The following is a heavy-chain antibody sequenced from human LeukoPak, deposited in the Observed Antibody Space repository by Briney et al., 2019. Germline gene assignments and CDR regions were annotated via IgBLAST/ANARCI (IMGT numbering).Heavy chain of an antibody. V-gene: IGHV3-7*01. CDR3: ARENTAVPGGDC. CDR2: IKQDGSEK. D-gene: IGHD5-18*01. J-gene: IGHJ4*02. Sequence: GGSLRLSCAASGFTISPYWMSWVRQAPGKGLEWVADIKQDGSEKYYVDSVKGRFAISRDNAKNSVYLQMNGLRAEDTAVYYCARENTAVPGGDCWGQGTLVTVSS. CDR1: GFTISPYW.